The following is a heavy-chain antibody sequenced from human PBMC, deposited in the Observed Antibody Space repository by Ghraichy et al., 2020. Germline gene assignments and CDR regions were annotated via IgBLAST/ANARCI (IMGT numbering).Heavy chain of an antibody. D-gene: IGHD3-3*01. CDR1: GFLFSNYD. Sequence: GESLNISCAASGFLFSNYDMYWVRQAPGKGLEWVSGISGTGTTTNYADSVKGRFTISRDNYMRTLYLQMNSLRAEDTAVYYCAKDRFRLVPALHHWGQGSLVAVS. V-gene: IGHV3-23*01. CDR2: ISGTGTTT. CDR3: AKDRFRLVPALHH. J-gene: IGHJ4*02.